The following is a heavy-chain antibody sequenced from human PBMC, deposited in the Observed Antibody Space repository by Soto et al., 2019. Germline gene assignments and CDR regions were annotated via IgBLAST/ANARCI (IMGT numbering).Heavy chain of an antibody. CDR3: ARSGYGSTWSPDY. V-gene: IGHV3-7*01. CDR2: IKQDGSET. D-gene: IGHD6-13*01. CDR1: GFTFSDYW. Sequence: EVPLVESGGGLVQPGGSLRLSFAASGFTFSDYWMNWVRQAPGKGLEWVASIKQDGSETYYVDSVKGRFAISKDNAKDSLFLEMNSLRVEDTALYYCARSGYGSTWSPDYWGQGTLVTVSS. J-gene: IGHJ4*02.